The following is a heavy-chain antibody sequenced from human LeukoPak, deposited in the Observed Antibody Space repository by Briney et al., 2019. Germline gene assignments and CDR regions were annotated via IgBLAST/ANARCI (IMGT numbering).Heavy chain of an antibody. V-gene: IGHV4-39*01. J-gene: IGHJ3*02. D-gene: IGHD3-9*01. CDR3: ARHGYYDILTGYYIGDAFDI. CDR1: GDSISRSSYY. CDR2: IYYSGST. Sequence: SETLSLTCTVSGDSISRSSYYWGWIRQPPGKGLEWIGSIYYSGSTYYNPSLKSRVTISVDTSKNQFSLKLSSVTAADTAVYYCARHGYYDILTGYYIGDAFDIWGQGTMVTVSS.